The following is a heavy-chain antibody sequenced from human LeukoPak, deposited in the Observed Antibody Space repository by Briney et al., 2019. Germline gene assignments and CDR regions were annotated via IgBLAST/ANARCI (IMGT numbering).Heavy chain of an antibody. V-gene: IGHV4-59*01. Sequence: PSETLSLTCTVSGGSTGPNYWSWIRQPPGKGLEYIGFIYSSGTSNYNPSLKSRVTMSVDTSKIQLSLKLRSVTAADTAVYYCARGMYDLQLGAWFDPWGRGTLVTVSS. CDR1: GGSTGPNY. CDR3: ARGMYDLQLGAWFDP. D-gene: IGHD3-3*01. J-gene: IGHJ5*02. CDR2: IYSSGTS.